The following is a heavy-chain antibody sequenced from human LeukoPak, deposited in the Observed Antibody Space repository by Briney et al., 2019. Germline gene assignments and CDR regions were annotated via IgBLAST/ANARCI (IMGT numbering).Heavy chain of an antibody. CDR1: AASINSGGIY. CDR3: ARLFFYNGMDV. D-gene: IGHD2/OR15-2a*01. Sequence: SETLSLTCSVSAASINSGGIYWSWLRQHPGKGLGWIGSIYYSGSTYYNPSLKSRVTMTVDTSKNQFSLKLSSVTAADTAVYYCARLFFYNGMDVWGQGTTVTVSS. V-gene: IGHV4-31*03. J-gene: IGHJ6*02. CDR2: IYYSGST.